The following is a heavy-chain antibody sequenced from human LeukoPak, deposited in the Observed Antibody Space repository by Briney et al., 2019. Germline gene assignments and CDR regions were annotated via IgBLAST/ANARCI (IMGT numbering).Heavy chain of an antibody. CDR1: GFTFSTFG. D-gene: IGHD3-22*01. CDR2: ISHSSTYI. Sequence: GVSLRLSCAASGFTFSTFGFNWVRQAPGKGLDWVSSISHSSTYISYADSVKGRFTISRDNARNSLYLQMDSLRVEDTAVYYCARGYYYDSSVAYWGQGTLVTVSS. CDR3: ARGYYYDSSVAY. J-gene: IGHJ4*02. V-gene: IGHV3-21*01.